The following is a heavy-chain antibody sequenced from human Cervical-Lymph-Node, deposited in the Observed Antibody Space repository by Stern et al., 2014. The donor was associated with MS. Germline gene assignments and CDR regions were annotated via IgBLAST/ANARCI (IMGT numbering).Heavy chain of an antibody. J-gene: IGHJ4*02. CDR1: GFSFGTSW. D-gene: IGHD2/OR15-2a*01. Sequence: EVQLVESGGGLVQPGGSLRLSCVASGFSFGTSWMSWVRQPPGRGLEWVANIRQDGYDKFYVDSVKGRFTISRDNARNSLYLQMNSLTVADTAVYYCARDRRAFLDYWGQGTHVAVPS. V-gene: IGHV3-7*01. CDR3: ARDRRAFLDY. CDR2: IRQDGYDK.